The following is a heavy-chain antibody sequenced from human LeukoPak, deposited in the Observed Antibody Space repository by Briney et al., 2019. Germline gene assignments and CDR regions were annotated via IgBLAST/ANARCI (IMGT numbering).Heavy chain of an antibody. Sequence: ASVKVSCKASGYTFTGYYMHWVRQATGQGLEWMGWMNPNSGNTGYAQKFQGRVTITRNTSISTAYMELSSLRSEDTAVYYCARGNYYDSSGYYYDAFDIWGQGTMVTVSS. D-gene: IGHD3-22*01. CDR3: ARGNYYDSSGYYYDAFDI. V-gene: IGHV1-8*03. CDR2: MNPNSGNT. CDR1: GYTFTGYY. J-gene: IGHJ3*02.